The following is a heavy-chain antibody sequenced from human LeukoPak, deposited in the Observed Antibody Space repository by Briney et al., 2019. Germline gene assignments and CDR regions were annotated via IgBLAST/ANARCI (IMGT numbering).Heavy chain of an antibody. J-gene: IGHJ5*02. V-gene: IGHV3-74*01. D-gene: IGHD5-18*01. CDR1: GFTFSSYW. CDR2: INSDGSST. Sequence: GGSLRLSCAASGFTFSSYWMHWVRQAPGKGLVWVSRINSDGSSTSYADSVKGRFTISRDNSKNTLSLQMSSLRAEDTAVYFCAKDALRGYSYGYRVSMVWFDQWGQGILVTVSS. CDR3: AKDALRGYSYGYRVSMVWFDQ.